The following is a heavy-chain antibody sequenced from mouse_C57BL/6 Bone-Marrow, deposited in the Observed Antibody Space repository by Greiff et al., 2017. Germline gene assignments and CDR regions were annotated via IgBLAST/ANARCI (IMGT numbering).Heavy chain of an antibody. D-gene: IGHD2-3*01. J-gene: IGHJ2*01. CDR1: GYTFTRYG. CDR2: IYPRSGNT. Sequence: VQLVESGAELARPGASVKLSCKASGYTFTRYGISWVKQRTGQGLEWIGEIYPRSGNTYYNEKFKGKATLTADKSSSTAYMELRSLTSEDSAVYFCERRDMSNYFDYWGQGTTLTVSS. V-gene: IGHV1-81*01. CDR3: ERRDMSNYFDY.